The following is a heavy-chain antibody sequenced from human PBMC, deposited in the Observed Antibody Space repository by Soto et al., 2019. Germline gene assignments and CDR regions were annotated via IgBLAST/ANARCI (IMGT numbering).Heavy chain of an antibody. J-gene: IGHJ3*02. D-gene: IGHD6-13*01. CDR2: MNPNSGNT. Sequence: ASVKVSCKASGYTFTSYDINWVRQATGQGLEWMGWMNPNSGNTGYAQKFQGRVTMTRNTSISTAYMELSSLRSEDTAVYYCARERGSSSWYAMLAGIEFDIWGQGTMVTVSS. V-gene: IGHV1-8*01. CDR1: GYTFTSYD. CDR3: ARERGSSSWYAMLAGIEFDI.